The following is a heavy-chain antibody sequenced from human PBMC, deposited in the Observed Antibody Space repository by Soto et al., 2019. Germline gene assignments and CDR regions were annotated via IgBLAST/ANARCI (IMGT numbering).Heavy chain of an antibody. CDR3: ARHSDYGDPNFDY. D-gene: IGHD4-17*01. J-gene: IGHJ4*02. CDR1: GYTFTGYY. V-gene: IGHV1-2*02. Sequence: QVQLVQSGAEVKKPGASVKVSCKASGYTFTGYYMHWVRQAPGQGLEWMGWINPNSGGTNYAQKFQGRVTMTTDTSTSTAYMELRSLRSDDTAVYYCARHSDYGDPNFDYWGQGTLVTVSS. CDR2: INPNSGGT.